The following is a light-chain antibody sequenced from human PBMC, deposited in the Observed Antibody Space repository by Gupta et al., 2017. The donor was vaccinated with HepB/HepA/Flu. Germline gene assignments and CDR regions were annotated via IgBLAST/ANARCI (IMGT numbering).Light chain of an antibody. CDR2: GAS. J-gene: IGKJ5*01. Sequence: EIVSTQSPGTLSLSPGERATLSCRASQSVSSSYLACYQQKPGQAPRLLIYGASSRATGIPDRFSGSGSGTDFTLTISRLEPEDVAVYYCQQYGSSPPITFGQGTRLEIK. V-gene: IGKV3-20*01. CDR1: QSVSSSY. CDR3: QQYGSSPPIT.